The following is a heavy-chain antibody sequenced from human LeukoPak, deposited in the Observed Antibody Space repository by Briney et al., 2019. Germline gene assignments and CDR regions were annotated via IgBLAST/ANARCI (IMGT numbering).Heavy chain of an antibody. D-gene: IGHD3-22*01. CDR1: GYTFTGYY. CDR2: INPNSGGT. Sequence: SVKVSCKASGYTFTGYYMHWVRQAPGQGLEWMGWINPNSGGTNYAQKFQGRVTMTRDTSISTAYMELSRLRSDDTAVYYCARGRGYYDSSGYFDYWGQGTLVTVSS. J-gene: IGHJ4*02. V-gene: IGHV1-2*02. CDR3: ARGRGYYDSSGYFDY.